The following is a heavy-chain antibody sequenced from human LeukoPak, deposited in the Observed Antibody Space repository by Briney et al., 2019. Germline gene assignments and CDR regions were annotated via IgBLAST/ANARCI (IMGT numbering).Heavy chain of an antibody. CDR3: AKGIFGVVVAAPEYYFDY. J-gene: IGHJ4*02. Sequence: GRSLRLSCAASGFTFSSYGMHWVRQAPGKGLEWVAFIRYDGSNKYYADSVKGRFTISRDNSKNTLYLQMNSLRAEDTAVYYCAKGIFGVVVAAPEYYFDYWGQGTLVTVSS. D-gene: IGHD2-15*01. CDR2: IRYDGSNK. V-gene: IGHV3-30*02. CDR1: GFTFSSYG.